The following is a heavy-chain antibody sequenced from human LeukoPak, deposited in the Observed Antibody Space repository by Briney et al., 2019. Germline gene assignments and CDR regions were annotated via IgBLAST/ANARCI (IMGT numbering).Heavy chain of an antibody. CDR2: IYYSGST. CDR1: GGSISSSSYY. V-gene: IGHV4-39*07. CDR3: ARDNEYSSSFYYYMDV. Sequence: SETLSLTCTVSGGSISSSSYYWGWIRQPPGKGLEWIGSIYYSGSTYYNPSLKSRVTISVDTSKNQFSLKLSSVTAADTAVYYCARDNEYSSSFYYYMDVWGKGTTVTVSS. J-gene: IGHJ6*03. D-gene: IGHD6-6*01.